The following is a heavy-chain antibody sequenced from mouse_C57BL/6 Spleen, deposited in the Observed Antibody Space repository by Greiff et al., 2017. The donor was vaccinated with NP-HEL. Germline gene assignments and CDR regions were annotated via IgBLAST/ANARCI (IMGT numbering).Heavy chain of an antibody. CDR2: IWGGGST. V-gene: IGHV2-9*01. CDR1: GFSLTSYG. J-gene: IGHJ4*01. Sequence: QVQLQQSGPGLVAPSQSLSLSCTVSGFSLTSYGVDWVRQTPGKGLEWLGVIWGGGSTNYNSAPMSRLSISKDNSKSQVFLKMNSLQTDDTAMYYCAKHGNDGYPYYYAMDYWGQGTSVTVSS. CDR3: AKHGNDGYPYYYAMDY. D-gene: IGHD2-3*01.